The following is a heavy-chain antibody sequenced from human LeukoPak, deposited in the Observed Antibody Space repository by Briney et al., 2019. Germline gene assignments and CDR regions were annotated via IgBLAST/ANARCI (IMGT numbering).Heavy chain of an antibody. J-gene: IGHJ3*02. CDR3: ARAYYYDGQGGSLGAFDI. Sequence: PSQTLSLTCTVSGGSISSGDYYWSWIRQPPGKGLEWIGYIYYSGSTYYSPSLKSRVTISVDTSKNQFSLKLSSVTAADTAVYYCARAYYYDGQGGSLGAFDIWGQGTMVTVSS. CDR2: IYYSGST. V-gene: IGHV4-30-4*08. CDR1: GGSISSGDYY. D-gene: IGHD3-22*01.